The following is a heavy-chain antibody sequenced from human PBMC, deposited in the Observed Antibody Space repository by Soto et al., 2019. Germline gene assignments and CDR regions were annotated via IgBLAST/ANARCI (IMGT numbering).Heavy chain of an antibody. Sequence: SETLSLTCTVSGGSISSYYWSWIRQPPGKGLEWIGYIYYSGSTNYNPSLKSRVTISVDTSKNQFSLKLSSVTAADTAVYYCALTYCGGDCYVDYWGQGTLVTVSS. CDR2: IYYSGST. CDR1: GGSISSYY. D-gene: IGHD2-21*01. V-gene: IGHV4-59*01. CDR3: ALTYCGGDCYVDY. J-gene: IGHJ4*02.